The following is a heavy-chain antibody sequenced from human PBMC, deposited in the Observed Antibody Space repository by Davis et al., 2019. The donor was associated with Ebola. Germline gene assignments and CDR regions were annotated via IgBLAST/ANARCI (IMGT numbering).Heavy chain of an antibody. Sequence: GESLKISCKGSGYSFTSYWIGWVRQMPGKGLEWMGIIYPGDSDTRYSPSFQGQVTISADKSISTAYLQWSSLKASDTAMYYCARDLSWELPQQWFDPWGQGTLVTVSS. J-gene: IGHJ5*02. CDR3: ARDLSWELPQQWFDP. D-gene: IGHD1-26*01. CDR2: IYPGDSDT. V-gene: IGHV5-51*01. CDR1: GYSFTSYW.